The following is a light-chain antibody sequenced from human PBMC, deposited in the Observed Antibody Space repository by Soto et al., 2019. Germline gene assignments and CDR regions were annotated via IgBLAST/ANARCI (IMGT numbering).Light chain of an antibody. J-gene: IGKJ2*01. CDR2: GAS. CDR3: QQYNNWPPRYT. V-gene: IGKV3-15*01. Sequence: EIVMTQSPATLSVSPGERATLSCRASQSVSSNLAWYQQKPGQAPRLLIYGASTRATGIPARFSGSGSGTEFTLTISSLQSEDFAVYYCQQYNNWPPRYTFGQATKLAIK. CDR1: QSVSSN.